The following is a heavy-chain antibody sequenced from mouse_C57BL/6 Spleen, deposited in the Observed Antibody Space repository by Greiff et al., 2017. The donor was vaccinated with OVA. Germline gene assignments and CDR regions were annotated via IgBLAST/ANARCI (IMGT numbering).Heavy chain of an antibody. CDR2: IDPENGDT. V-gene: IGHV14-4*01. D-gene: IGHD1-1*01. Sequence: EVQLQQSGAELVRPGASVKLSCTASGFNIKDDYMHWVKQRPEQGLEWIGWIDPENGDTEYASKFQGKATITADTSSNTAYLQLSSLTSEDTAVYYCTTDYYGSSYVTFAYWGQRTLVTVSA. CDR1: GFNIKDDY. CDR3: TTDYYGSSYVTFAY. J-gene: IGHJ3*01.